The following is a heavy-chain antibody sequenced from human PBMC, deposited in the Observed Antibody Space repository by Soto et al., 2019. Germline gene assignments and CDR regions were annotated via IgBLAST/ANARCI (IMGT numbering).Heavy chain of an antibody. J-gene: IGHJ6*03. Sequence: ASVKVSCKASGYTFTSYDINRVRQATGQGLEWMGWMNPNSGNTGYAQKFQGRVTMTRNTSISTAYMELSSLRSEDTAVYYCARGSVYDFWSTAGYYYMDVWGKGTTVTVSS. CDR2: MNPNSGNT. CDR3: ARGSVYDFWSTAGYYYMDV. D-gene: IGHD3-3*01. V-gene: IGHV1-8*01. CDR1: GYTFTSYD.